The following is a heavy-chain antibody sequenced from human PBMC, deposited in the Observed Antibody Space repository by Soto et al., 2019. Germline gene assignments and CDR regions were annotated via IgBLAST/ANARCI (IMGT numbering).Heavy chain of an antibody. J-gene: IGHJ4*02. Sequence: EVQLLESGGGLVQPGGSLRLSCAASGFTFSNYAMSWVRQAPGKGLEWVSAITGSGGDTYHADSVKGRFTISRDNSKNTLFLQMTRLRADDTAVYYCAKGSASGSPYYFDFWGQGTLVTVSS. V-gene: IGHV3-23*01. D-gene: IGHD6-25*01. CDR3: AKGSASGSPYYFDF. CDR1: GFTFSNYA. CDR2: ITGSGGDT.